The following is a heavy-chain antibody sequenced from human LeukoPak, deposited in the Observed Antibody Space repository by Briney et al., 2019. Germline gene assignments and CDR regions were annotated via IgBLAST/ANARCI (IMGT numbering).Heavy chain of an antibody. J-gene: IGHJ2*01. Sequence: GGSLRLSCAASGFTFSSYGMHWVRQAPGQGLEWMGWINPSNGDTNYAQKFQGRVTMTRDTSISTAYMELSRLRSDDTAVYYCARVSLGIYWYYALWGRGTLVTVSS. D-gene: IGHD1-14*01. V-gene: IGHV1-2*02. CDR2: INPSNGDT. CDR1: GFTFSSYG. CDR3: ARVSLGIYWYYAL.